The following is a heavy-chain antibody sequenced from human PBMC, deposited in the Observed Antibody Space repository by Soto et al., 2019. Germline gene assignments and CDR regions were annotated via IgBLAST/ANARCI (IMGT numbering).Heavy chain of an antibody. J-gene: IGHJ4*02. CDR2: IYSDGRT. CDR3: ARARSPVDGLFPY. Sequence: EVQLVESGGGLIQPGGSLRLSCAASGFIVSSNYLTWVRQAPGKGLEWVSAIYSDGRTYYADSVKGRFTISRDNSRITLSLPINSLSAEATAVYYCARARSPVDGLFPYWGQGTLVTVSS. CDR1: GFIVSSNY. D-gene: IGHD6-19*01. V-gene: IGHV3-53*01.